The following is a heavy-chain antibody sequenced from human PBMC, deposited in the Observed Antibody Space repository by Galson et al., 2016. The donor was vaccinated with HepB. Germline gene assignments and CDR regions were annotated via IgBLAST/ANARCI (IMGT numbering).Heavy chain of an antibody. CDR2: IKQDGSET. J-gene: IGHJ4*02. Sequence: SLRLSCAASGFMFSSYWMSWVRQAPVRGLEWVANIKQDGSETYYVDSVKGRFTISRDNAENSLYLQLNSLRAEDTAVYYCATDGYDQKGDDYWGQGTLVTVSS. D-gene: IGHD5-12*01. CDR3: ATDGYDQKGDDY. V-gene: IGHV3-7*01. CDR1: GFMFSSYW.